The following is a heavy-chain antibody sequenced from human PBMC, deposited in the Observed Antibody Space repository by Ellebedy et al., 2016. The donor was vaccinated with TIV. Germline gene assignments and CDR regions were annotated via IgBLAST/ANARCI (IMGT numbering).Heavy chain of an antibody. CDR1: GFVFDGSA. CDR2: ISWDSGTV. J-gene: IGHJ3*02. Sequence: PGGSLRLSCVASGFVFDGSAMHWVRQDPKKGLEWVSGISWDSGTVGYVDSVRGRFTISRDNARNALYLEMNSLRPEDTALYYCVKDQDRDYAHYKGVFEIWGQGTLVSVSS. V-gene: IGHV3-9*01. D-gene: IGHD3-16*01. CDR3: VKDQDRDYAHYKGVFEI.